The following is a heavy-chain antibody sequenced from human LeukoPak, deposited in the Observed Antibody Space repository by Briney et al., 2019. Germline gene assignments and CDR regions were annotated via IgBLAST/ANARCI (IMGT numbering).Heavy chain of an antibody. CDR2: IYYSGSA. Sequence: PSETLSLTCAVSGGSISSFYWSWIRQPPGKGLEWIGYIYYSGSANYNPSLKSRVTISVDTSKNQFSLKLSSVTAADTAVYYCARGKCSSGYYQCRTIYDYWGQGTLVTVSS. V-gene: IGHV4-59*01. CDR1: GGSISSFY. CDR3: ARGKCSSGYYQCRTIYDY. D-gene: IGHD3-22*01. J-gene: IGHJ4*02.